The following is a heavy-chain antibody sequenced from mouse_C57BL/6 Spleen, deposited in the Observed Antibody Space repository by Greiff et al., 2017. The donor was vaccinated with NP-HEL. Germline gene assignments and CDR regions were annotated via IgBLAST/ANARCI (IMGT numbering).Heavy chain of an antibody. Sequence: QVQLQQPGAELVMPGASVKLSCKASGYTFTSYWMHWVKQRPGQGLEWIGEIDPSDSYTNYNQKFKGKSTLTVDKSSSTAYMQLSSLTSEDSAVYYYAGGYYDYFDYWGQGTTLTVSS. CDR2: IDPSDSYT. D-gene: IGHD2-3*01. V-gene: IGHV1-69*01. CDR1: GYTFTSYW. J-gene: IGHJ2*01. CDR3: AGGYYDYFDY.